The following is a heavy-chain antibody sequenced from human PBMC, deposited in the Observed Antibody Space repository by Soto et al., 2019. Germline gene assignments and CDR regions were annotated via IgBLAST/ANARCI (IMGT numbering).Heavy chain of an antibody. CDR1: GYSFTSYW. CDR3: ARLLTAHYFDY. J-gene: IGHJ4*02. V-gene: IGHV5-10-1*01. CDR2: IDPSDSYT. D-gene: IGHD3-9*01. Sequence: AESMKISCNGSGYSFTSYWISLVRQLPGKGLEWMGRIDPSDSYTNYSPSFQGHVTISADKSISTAYLQWSSLKASDTAMYYCARLLTAHYFDYWGQGTLVSVSS.